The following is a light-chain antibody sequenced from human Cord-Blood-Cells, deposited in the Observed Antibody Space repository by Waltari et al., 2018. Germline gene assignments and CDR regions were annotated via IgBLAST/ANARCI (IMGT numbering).Light chain of an antibody. J-gene: IGLJ2*01. CDR1: SSDVGGYNY. V-gene: IGLV2-14*01. CDR3: SSYTSSSTLV. CDR2: DVS. Sequence: QSALTQPASVSGSPGQSITISCTGTSSDVGGYNYVSLYQQHPGKAPKLMIYDVSNRPAGVFNRFSGSKSCNTASLTISGLQAEDEADYYCSSYTSSSTLVFGGGTKLTVL.